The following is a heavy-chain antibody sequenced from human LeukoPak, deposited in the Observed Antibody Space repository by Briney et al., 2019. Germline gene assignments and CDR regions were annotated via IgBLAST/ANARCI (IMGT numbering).Heavy chain of an antibody. CDR3: ARERDYYDSSGPTWDY. J-gene: IGHJ4*02. V-gene: IGHV3-30*03. Sequence: PGRSLKLSCAASGFTFSSYGMHWVRQAPGKGLEWVAVISYDGSNKYYADSVKGRFTISRDNSKNTLYLQMNSLRAEDTAVYYCARERDYYDSSGPTWDYWGQGTLVTVSS. D-gene: IGHD3-22*01. CDR2: ISYDGSNK. CDR1: GFTFSSYG.